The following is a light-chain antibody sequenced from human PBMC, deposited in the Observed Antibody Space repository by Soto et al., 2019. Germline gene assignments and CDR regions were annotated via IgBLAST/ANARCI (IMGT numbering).Light chain of an antibody. J-gene: IGKJ1*01. Sequence: DVVMTQSPLSLPVTLGQPASISCRSSQSLVSSDGNTYLNWFQHRPGQSPRRLIYKVSIRTSGVPDRVSGSGSGTDFTVKISWVEAEDVGVYYCMQSTQRPPTFGQATKVEIK. CDR2: KVS. CDR1: QSLVSSDGNTY. V-gene: IGKV2-30*01. CDR3: MQSTQRPPT.